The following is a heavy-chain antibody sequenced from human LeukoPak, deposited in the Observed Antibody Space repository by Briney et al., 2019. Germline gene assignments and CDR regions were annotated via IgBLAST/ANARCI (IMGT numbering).Heavy chain of an antibody. CDR3: AKDDDDYPFDY. V-gene: IGHV3-30*18. J-gene: IGHJ4*02. Sequence: GRSLRLSCAASGFTLSSYGMHWVRQAPGKGLEWVAVISYDGSNKYYADSVKGRFTISRDNSKNTLYLQMNSLRAEDTAVYYCAKDDDDYPFDYWGQGTLVTVSS. CDR2: ISYDGSNK. D-gene: IGHD4-11*01. CDR1: GFTLSSYG.